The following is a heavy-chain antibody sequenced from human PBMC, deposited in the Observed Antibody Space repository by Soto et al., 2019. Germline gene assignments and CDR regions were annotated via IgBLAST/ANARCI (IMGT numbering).Heavy chain of an antibody. CDR1: GDSVSSNSAA. CDR2: TYYRSKWYN. J-gene: IGHJ5*02. V-gene: IGHV6-1*01. CDR3: ARGLSSGRNNWFDP. D-gene: IGHD6-19*01. Sequence: QVQLQQSGPGLVKPSQTLSLTCAISGDSVSSNSAAWNWIRQSPSRGLEWLGRTYYRSKWYNDYAISVKSRITITPDTSKYPFSLQLNSVTPEDTAVYYCARGLSSGRNNWFDPWGQGTLVTVSS.